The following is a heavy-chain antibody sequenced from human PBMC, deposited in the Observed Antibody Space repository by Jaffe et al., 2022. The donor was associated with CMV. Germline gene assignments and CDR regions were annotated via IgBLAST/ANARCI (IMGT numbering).Heavy chain of an antibody. Sequence: QVQLVESGGDVVQPGTSLRLSCAASGFTFSNYGMHWVRQAPGKGLEWVAVIWYDGKNKYYADSVKGRFTISRDNSKNTLSLQMNSLRTEDTAVYYCARDSEPGYTSRWLGNWFDPWGRGTLVTVSS. CDR3: ARDSEPGYTSRWLGNWFDP. CDR1: GFTFSNYG. J-gene: IGHJ5*02. CDR2: IWYDGKNK. V-gene: IGHV3-33*08. D-gene: IGHD6-19*01.